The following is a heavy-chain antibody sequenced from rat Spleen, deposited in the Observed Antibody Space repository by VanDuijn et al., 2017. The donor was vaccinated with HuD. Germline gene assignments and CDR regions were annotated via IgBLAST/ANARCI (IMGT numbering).Heavy chain of an antibody. Sequence: QVQLRESGPGLVQPSQTLSLTCTVAGFSVTTQNVHWVRQPPGKGLEWMGVIWNTGGTQYNSALKSRLSISKDTSKSQVFLKMNSLQTEDTATYYCAREGIGTTTDYWGQGVMVTVSS. CDR2: IWNTGGT. J-gene: IGHJ2*01. V-gene: IGHV2-41*01. D-gene: IGHD1-5*01. CDR1: GFSVTTQN. CDR3: AREGIGTTTDY.